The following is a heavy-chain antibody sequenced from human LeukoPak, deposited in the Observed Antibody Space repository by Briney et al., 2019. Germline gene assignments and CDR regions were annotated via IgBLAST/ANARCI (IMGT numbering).Heavy chain of an antibody. J-gene: IGHJ4*02. CDR1: RYTFTGYY. Sequence: APVKVSCKASRYTFTGYYIHWVRQAPGQGLEGMGWINPKSGGTKYAQKFQGRVTITADESSSTVNMELRSLTYEDTATYFCARDRVNYYDGSGTFDVWGQGTLVSISS. CDR3: ARDRVNYYDGSGTFDV. CDR2: INPKSGGT. D-gene: IGHD3-22*01. V-gene: IGHV1-2*02.